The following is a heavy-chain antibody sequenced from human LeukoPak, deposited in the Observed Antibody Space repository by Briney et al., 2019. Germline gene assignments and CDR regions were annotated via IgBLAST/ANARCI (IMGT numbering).Heavy chain of an antibody. CDR1: GFTVSSNY. Sequence: GGSLRLSCAASGFTVSSNYMSWVRQAPGKGLEWVSIIYSGGSTYYADSVKGRFTISRDNAKNSLYLQMNSLRAEDMALYYCAKDGYGSGSYYTLGKYYFDYWGQGTLVTVSS. D-gene: IGHD3-10*01. V-gene: IGHV3-53*05. CDR2: IYSGGST. CDR3: AKDGYGSGSYYTLGKYYFDY. J-gene: IGHJ4*02.